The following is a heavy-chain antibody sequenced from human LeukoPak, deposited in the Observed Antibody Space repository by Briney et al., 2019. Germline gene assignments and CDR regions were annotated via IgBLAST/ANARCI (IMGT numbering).Heavy chain of an antibody. J-gene: IGHJ4*02. CDR2: ISGGGGGS. CDR3: ARALEYYYDSSGYYYSDGFDY. V-gene: IGHV3-23*01. CDR1: GFTLSNYA. Sequence: GGSLRLSCAASGFTLSNYAMSWVRQAPGKGLEWVSSISGGGGGSYYADSVKGRFTISRDNSKNTLYLQMNSLRAEDTAVYYCARALEYYYDSSGYYYSDGFDYWGQGTLVTVSS. D-gene: IGHD3-22*01.